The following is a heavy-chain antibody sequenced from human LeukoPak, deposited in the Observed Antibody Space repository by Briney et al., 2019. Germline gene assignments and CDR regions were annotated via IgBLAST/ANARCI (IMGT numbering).Heavy chain of an antibody. CDR2: IIPIFGTA. V-gene: IGHV1-69*13. J-gene: IGHJ5*02. CDR1: GGTFSSYA. Sequence: ASVKVSCKASGGTFSSYAISWMRQAPGQGLEWMGRIIPIFGTANNAQKFQGRVTITADESTSTAYMELSSLRSEDTAVYYCARAVDATGVSWFDPWGQGTLVTVSS. CDR3: ARAVDATGVSWFDP. D-gene: IGHD2-15*01.